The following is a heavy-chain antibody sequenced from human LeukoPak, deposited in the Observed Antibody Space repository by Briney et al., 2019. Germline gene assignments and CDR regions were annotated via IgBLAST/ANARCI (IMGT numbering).Heavy chain of an antibody. J-gene: IGHJ4*02. V-gene: IGHV3-7*03. CDR3: ATGASGSWDF. Sequence: QTGGSLRLSCAASGFTFSRSWMSWVRQPPGKGLEWVANISPDGSTKYHMDSVKGRFTTSRDNAKDSLYLEMSRLRDDDTAMYYCATGASGSWDFGGQGTLVTVSS. CDR1: GFTFSRSW. CDR2: ISPDGSTK. D-gene: IGHD6-13*01.